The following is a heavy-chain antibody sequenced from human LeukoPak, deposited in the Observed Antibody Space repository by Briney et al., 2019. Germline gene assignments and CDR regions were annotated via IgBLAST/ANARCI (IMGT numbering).Heavy chain of an antibody. V-gene: IGHV3-48*01. CDR2: ISSSSSTI. Sequence: QPGGSLRLSCAASGFTFSSYSMNWVRQAPGKGLEWVSYISSSSSTIYYADSVKGRFTISRDNAKNSLYLQMNSLRAEDTAVYYCAKASRFGYSYGPREYFYYMDVWGKGTTVTISS. CDR3: AKASRFGYSYGPREYFYYMDV. D-gene: IGHD5-18*01. CDR1: GFTFSSYS. J-gene: IGHJ6*03.